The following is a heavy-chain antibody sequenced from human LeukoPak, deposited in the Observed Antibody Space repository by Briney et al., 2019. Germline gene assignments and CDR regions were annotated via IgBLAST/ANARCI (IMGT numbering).Heavy chain of an antibody. V-gene: IGHV3-74*01. CDR1: GFTFSSYW. CDR3: ARGGPPDYYYFER. J-gene: IGHJ4*02. CDR2: INNDGSAR. D-gene: IGHD2/OR15-2a*01. Sequence: GGSLRLSCAASGFTFSSYWMHWVRQVPGKGLEWVSRINNDGSARIYADSVKGRFTVSRDNAENTLYLEMNSLRVEDTAVFFCARGGPPDYYYFERWGQGPLVTVSS.